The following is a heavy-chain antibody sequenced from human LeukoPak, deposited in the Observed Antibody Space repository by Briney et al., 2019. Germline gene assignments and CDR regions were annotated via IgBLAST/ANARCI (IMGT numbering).Heavy chain of an antibody. V-gene: IGHV4-38-2*02. D-gene: IGHD2-15*01. CDR2: IYHSGST. CDR1: GFTFSSYA. CDR3: AREGGGGVDY. Sequence: LRLSCAASGFTFSSYAMSWIRQPPGKGLEWIGSIYHSGSTYYNPSLKSRVTISVDTSKNQFSLKLSSVTAADTAVYYCAREGGGGVDYWGQGTLVTVSS. J-gene: IGHJ4*02.